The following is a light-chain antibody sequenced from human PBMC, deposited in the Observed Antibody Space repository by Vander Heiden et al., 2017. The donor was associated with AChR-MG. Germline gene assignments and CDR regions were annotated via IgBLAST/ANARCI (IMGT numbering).Light chain of an antibody. V-gene: IGLV2-23*03. CDR2: EGS. J-gene: IGLJ3*02. Sequence: QSALTQPASVSGSPGPSITISCTGTSSDVGTDNLVSWYQQHPGKAPKLMIYEGSKRPSGVSNRFSGSKSGNTASLTISGLQAEDEADYYCCSYAGSSTFAVFGGGTKLTVL. CDR3: CSYAGSSTFAV. CDR1: SSDVGTDNL.